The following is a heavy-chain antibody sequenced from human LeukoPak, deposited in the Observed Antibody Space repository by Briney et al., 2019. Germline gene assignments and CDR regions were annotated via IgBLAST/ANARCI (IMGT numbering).Heavy chain of an antibody. CDR1: GFTFSTYA. V-gene: IGHV3-23*01. J-gene: IGHJ5*02. CDR2: VKSDGAGT. Sequence: GGSLRLSCAASGFTFSTYAMSWVRQAPGKGLAWVASVKSDGAGTHYADSVKGRFTISRDNSKNILYLQMNSLRAEDTAIYYCARCTTASSGWCDWLDPWGQGTLVTVSS. D-gene: IGHD3-22*01. CDR3: ARCTTASSGWCDWLDP.